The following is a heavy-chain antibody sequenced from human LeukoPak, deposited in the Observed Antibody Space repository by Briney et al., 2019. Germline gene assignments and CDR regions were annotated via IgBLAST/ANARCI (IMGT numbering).Heavy chain of an antibody. V-gene: IGHV4-59*01. Sequence: PSETLSLTCAVYGGSFSSYYWSWIRQPPGKGLEWIGYIYYSGSTNYNPSLKSRVTISVDTSKNQFSLKLSSVTAADTAVYYCARDQGYYDSSGYYYGWFDPWGQGTLVTVS. CDR2: IYYSGST. CDR1: GGSFSSYY. CDR3: ARDQGYYDSSGYYYGWFDP. J-gene: IGHJ5*02. D-gene: IGHD3-22*01.